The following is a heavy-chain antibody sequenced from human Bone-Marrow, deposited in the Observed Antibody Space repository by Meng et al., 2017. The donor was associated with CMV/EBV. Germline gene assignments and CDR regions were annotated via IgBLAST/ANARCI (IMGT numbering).Heavy chain of an antibody. CDR1: GYTFTSYG. V-gene: IGHV1-18*01. D-gene: IGHD2-15*01. Sequence: ASVKVSCKASGYTFTSYGISWVRQAPGQGLEWMGWISAYNGNTNYAQKLQGRVTMTTDTSTSTAYMELRSLRSDDTAVYYCARWAVVAARRNYYYYGMDVWGQGTMVTVSS. CDR3: ARWAVVAARRNYYYYGMDV. CDR2: ISAYNGNT. J-gene: IGHJ6*01.